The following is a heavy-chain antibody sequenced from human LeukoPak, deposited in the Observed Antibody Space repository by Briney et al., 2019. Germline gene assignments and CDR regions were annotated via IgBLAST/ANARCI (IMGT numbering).Heavy chain of an antibody. J-gene: IGHJ4*02. CDR1: GGSISSDSYY. Sequence: SETLSLTCTVSGGSISSDSYYWGWIRQPPGKGLEWIGSIYHTWCTYYNPSLKSRVTMSVETSKKQFSLKLSSVTAADMAVYYCARSTHDYDFWSGYYPLDSWGQGTLVTVSS. V-gene: IGHV4-39*01. CDR2: IYHTWCT. CDR3: ARSTHDYDFWSGYYPLDS. D-gene: IGHD3-3*01.